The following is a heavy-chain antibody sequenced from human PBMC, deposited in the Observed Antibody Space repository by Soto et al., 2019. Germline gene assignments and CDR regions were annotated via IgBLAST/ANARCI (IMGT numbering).Heavy chain of an antibody. V-gene: IGHV4-39*01. D-gene: IGHD6-19*01. CDR2: IYYSGST. J-gene: IGHJ4*02. CDR3: ALHVSIAVAEYLFDY. Sequence: PSETLSLTCTVSGGSISSSSYYWGWIRQPPGKGLEWIGSIYYSGSTYYNPSLKSRVTISVDTSKNQFSLKLSSVTAADTAVYYCALHVSIAVAEYLFDYWGQGTLVTGSS. CDR1: GGSISSSSYY.